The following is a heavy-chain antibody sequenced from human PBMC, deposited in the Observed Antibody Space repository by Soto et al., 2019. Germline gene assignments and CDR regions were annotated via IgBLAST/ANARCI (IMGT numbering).Heavy chain of an antibody. CDR1: GFTFSSYA. J-gene: IGHJ4*02. V-gene: IGHV3-23*01. D-gene: IGHD1-26*01. CDR2: ISGSGGST. CDR3: SKDLSKIRGSYLDY. Sequence: GGSLRLSCTASGFTFSSYAMSWVRQAPGKGLEWVSAISGSGGSTYYADSVKGRFTISRDNSKNTQYLQMNSLRAEDTAVYYCSKDLSKIRGSYLDYWGQGTLVTVSS.